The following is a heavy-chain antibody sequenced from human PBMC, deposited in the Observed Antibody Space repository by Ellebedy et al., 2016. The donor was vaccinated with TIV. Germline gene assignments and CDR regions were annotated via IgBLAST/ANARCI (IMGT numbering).Heavy chain of an antibody. J-gene: IGHJ4*02. CDR1: GFTISSSW. CDR2: IKSDGSST. Sequence: GGSLRLSCAASGFTISSSWMHWVRQVPGKGLVWVSRIKSDGSSTSYADSVKGRFTISRDNAQNALYLQMNSLRAEDTAVYYCARDPYGARPGDWGQGTLVTVSS. D-gene: IGHD4-17*01. V-gene: IGHV3-74*01. CDR3: ARDPYGARPGD.